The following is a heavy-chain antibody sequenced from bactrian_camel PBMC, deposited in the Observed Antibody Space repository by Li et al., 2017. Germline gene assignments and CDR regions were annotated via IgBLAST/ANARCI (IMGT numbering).Heavy chain of an antibody. CDR2: ISESGDRT. Sequence: VQLVESGGGLVPPGGSLRLSCAASGSTFSDYVMAWVRQAPGKGLEWVSTISESGDRTWYKASVEGRFTISRDNALNTMYLQLNSLKTEDTAMYYCAKDEYGGTWMTAKRGQGTQVTVS. CDR3: AKDEYGGTWMTAK. J-gene: IGHJ4*01. V-gene: IGHV3S40*01. CDR1: GSTFSDYV. D-gene: IGHD6*01.